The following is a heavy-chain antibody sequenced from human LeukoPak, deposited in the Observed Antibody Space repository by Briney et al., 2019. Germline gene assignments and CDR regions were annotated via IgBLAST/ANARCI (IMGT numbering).Heavy chain of an antibody. Sequence: PGGSLRLSCAASGFTGSHNYMSWVRQAPGKGLEWVSATHGCGGTYYADSVKGRFTISRDTSKNTLYLQINSLSVEDTAVYYCIVFGDSNHWGQGTLVTVSS. CDR1: GFTGSHNY. D-gene: IGHD4-17*01. CDR2: THGCGGT. V-gene: IGHV3-53*01. CDR3: IVFGDSNH. J-gene: IGHJ5*02.